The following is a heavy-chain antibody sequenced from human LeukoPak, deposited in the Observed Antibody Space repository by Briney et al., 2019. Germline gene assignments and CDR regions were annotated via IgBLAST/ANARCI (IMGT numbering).Heavy chain of an antibody. J-gene: IGHJ3*02. CDR3: ARRNVLLWFGPVGAFDI. CDR1: GGSFSGYY. Sequence: PSETLSLTCAVYGGSFSGYYWSWIRQPPGKGLEWIGEINQSGGTNYNPSLKSRVTISVDTSKNQFSLKLSSVTAADTAVYYCARRNVLLWFGPVGAFDIWGQGTMVTVSS. D-gene: IGHD3-10*01. V-gene: IGHV4-34*01. CDR2: INQSGGT.